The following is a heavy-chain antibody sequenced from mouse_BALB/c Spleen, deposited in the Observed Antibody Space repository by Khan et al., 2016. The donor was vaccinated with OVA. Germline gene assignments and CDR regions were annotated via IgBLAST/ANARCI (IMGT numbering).Heavy chain of an antibody. CDR2: ISSGGSYT. V-gene: IGHV5-6*01. Sequence: EVQLVESGGGLVQPKGSLKLSCAASGFTFSSYGMSWVRQTPDKRLEWVAAISSGGSYTYYPDSLKGRFTISRDNAKNTLYLQMSSLKSEDTAMYYCARQPGYYEGSAMDYWGQGTSVTVSS. J-gene: IGHJ4*01. CDR3: ARQPGYYEGSAMDY. CDR1: GFTFSSYG. D-gene: IGHD2-3*01.